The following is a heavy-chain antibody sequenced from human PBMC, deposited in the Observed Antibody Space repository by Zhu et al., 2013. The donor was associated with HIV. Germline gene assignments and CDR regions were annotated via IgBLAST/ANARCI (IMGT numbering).Heavy chain of an antibody. CDR2: IIPIFGTA. V-gene: IGHV1-69*12. D-gene: IGHD2-2*01. J-gene: IGHJ6*02. CDR1: GGTFSSYA. CDR3: ARGGGDIVVVPAVPYYYYGMDV. Sequence: QVQLVQSGAEVKKPGSSVKVSCKASGGTFSSYAISWVRQAPGQGLEWMGGIIPIFGTANYAQKFQGRVTITADESTSTAYMELSSLRSEDTAVYYCARGGGDIVVVPAVPYYYYGMDVWGQGTTVTVSS.